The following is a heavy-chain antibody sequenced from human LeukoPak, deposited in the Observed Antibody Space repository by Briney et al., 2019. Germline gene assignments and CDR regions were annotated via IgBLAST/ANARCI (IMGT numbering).Heavy chain of an antibody. CDR1: GFTFKNYS. J-gene: IGHJ4*02. CDR2: AGGSDGST. D-gene: IGHD6-19*01. V-gene: IGHV3-23*01. Sequence: GSLRLSCAGSGFTFKNYSMGWVRPPTGKGLQWVSIAGGSDGSTYYGDPVKGRFTISRDNSKDTLYLQMNSLRADDTAVYFCAKRDSIGGWVDYWGQGALVTVSS. CDR3: AKRDSIGGWVDY.